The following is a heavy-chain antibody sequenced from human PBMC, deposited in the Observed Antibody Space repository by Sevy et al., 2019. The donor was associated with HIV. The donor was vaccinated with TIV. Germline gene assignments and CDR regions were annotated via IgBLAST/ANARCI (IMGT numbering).Heavy chain of an antibody. CDR1: GDSINNYY. J-gene: IGHJ4*01. CDR2: TSYSGTT. Sequence: SETLSLTCSVSGDSINNYYWSWIRQPPGKGLEWIGYTSYSGTTNYSPSLKSRVDISVDTSMHHFSLKINSVTAADTAVYYCARLRWDVVDAPGATPGCYFDSWGHGILVTISS. D-gene: IGHD2-2*02. V-gene: IGHV4-59*12. CDR3: ARLRWDVVDAPGATPGCYFDS.